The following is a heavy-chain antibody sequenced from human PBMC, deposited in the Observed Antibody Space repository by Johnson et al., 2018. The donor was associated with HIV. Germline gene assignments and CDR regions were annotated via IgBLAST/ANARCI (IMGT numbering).Heavy chain of an antibody. D-gene: IGHD3-10*01. Sequence: QVQLVESGGGVVQPGGSLRLSCAASGFTFSSYGMHWVRQAPGKGLEWVAFIRYDGSNKYYADSVKGRFTISRDNSKNTLYLQMNSLRAKDTAVYYCAKEQWFGELFSAFDIWGQGTMVTVSS. CDR1: GFTFSSYG. V-gene: IGHV3-30*02. CDR3: AKEQWFGELFSAFDI. CDR2: IRYDGSNK. J-gene: IGHJ3*02.